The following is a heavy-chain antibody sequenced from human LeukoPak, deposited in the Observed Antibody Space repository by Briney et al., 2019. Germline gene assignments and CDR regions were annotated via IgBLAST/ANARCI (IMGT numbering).Heavy chain of an antibody. CDR3: TTAHSSGWYGLYYYGMDV. CDR1: GFTFSNAW. J-gene: IGHJ6*02. D-gene: IGHD6-19*01. Sequence: GGSLRLSCAASGFTFSNAWMNWVRQAPGKGLEWVGRIKSKTDGGTTDYAAPVKGRFTISRDDSKNTLYLQTNSLKTEDTAVYYCTTAHSSGWYGLYYYGMDVWGQGTTVTVS. V-gene: IGHV3-15*07. CDR2: IKSKTDGGTT.